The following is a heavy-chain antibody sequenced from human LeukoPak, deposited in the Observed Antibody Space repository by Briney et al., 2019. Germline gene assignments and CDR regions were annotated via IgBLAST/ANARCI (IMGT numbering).Heavy chain of an antibody. D-gene: IGHD5-18*01. J-gene: IGHJ4*02. V-gene: IGHV1-3*01. CDR3: ARDWPPAPLRGYSYGYEAHFDY. CDR2: INAGNGNT. Sequence: ASVKVSCKASGYTFTSYAMHWVRQAPGQRLEWMGWINAGNGNTKYSQKFQGRVTITRDTSASTAYMELSSLRSEDTAVYYCARDWPPAPLRGYSYGYEAHFDYWGQGTLVTVSS. CDR1: GYTFTSYA.